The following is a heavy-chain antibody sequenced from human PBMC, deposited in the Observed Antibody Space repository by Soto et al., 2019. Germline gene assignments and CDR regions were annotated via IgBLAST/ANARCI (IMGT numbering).Heavy chain of an antibody. CDR1: GGSISSGGYY. J-gene: IGHJ6*03. V-gene: IGHV4-31*03. CDR2: IYYSGST. D-gene: IGHD3-9*01. Sequence: QVQLQESGPGLVKPSQTLSLTCTVSGGSISSGGYYWSWIRQHPGKGLEWIGYIYYSGSTYYNPSIKSRVTISVDTSKNQFSLKLSSVTAADTAVYYCARGPSYYDILTGYQNYYYCYYMDVWGKGTTVTVSS. CDR3: ARGPSYYDILTGYQNYYYCYYMDV.